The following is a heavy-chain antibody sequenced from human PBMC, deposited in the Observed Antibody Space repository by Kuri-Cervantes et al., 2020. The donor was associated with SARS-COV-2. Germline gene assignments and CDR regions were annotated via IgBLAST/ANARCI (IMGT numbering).Heavy chain of an antibody. V-gene: IGHV3-23*01. CDR1: GFTFSSYA. CDR2: ISGSGGST. J-gene: IGHJ4*02. CDR3: AKDHGYSSSWPIDY. Sequence: GGSLRLSCAASGFTFSSYAMSWVRQAPGKGLEWVSAISGSGGSTYYADSVKGRFTISRDNSKNTLYLQMNSLRAEDTAVYYCAKDHGYSSSWPIDYWGQGTLVTVS. D-gene: IGHD6-13*01.